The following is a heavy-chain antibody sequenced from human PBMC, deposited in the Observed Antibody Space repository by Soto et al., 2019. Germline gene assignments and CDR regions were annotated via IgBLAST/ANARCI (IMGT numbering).Heavy chain of an antibody. D-gene: IGHD3-10*01. V-gene: IGHV3-23*01. Sequence: EVQLLESGGGLVQPGGSRRLSCAASGFTFRDYGMSWVRQAPGKGLEWVSGISGGATYYADSVKGRFVISRDDSKSTLYLEMDSLRVEDTAVDYCTKDSGWTSADWGQGTLVTVSS. CDR3: TKDSGWTSAD. CDR1: GFTFRDYG. J-gene: IGHJ4*02. CDR2: ISGGAT.